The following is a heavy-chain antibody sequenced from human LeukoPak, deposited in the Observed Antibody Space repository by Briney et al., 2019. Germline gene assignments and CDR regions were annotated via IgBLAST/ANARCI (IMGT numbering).Heavy chain of an antibody. CDR3: ARHCSSTSYYDY. J-gene: IGHJ4*02. D-gene: IGHD2-2*01. Sequence: SETLSLTCTVSGGSISSYYWSWIRQPPGKGLEWIGYIYYSGSTNYNPSLKSRVTISVDTSKNQFSLKLSSVTAADTAVYYCARHCSSTSYYDYWGQETLVTVSS. CDR1: GGSISSYY. CDR2: IYYSGST. V-gene: IGHV4-59*08.